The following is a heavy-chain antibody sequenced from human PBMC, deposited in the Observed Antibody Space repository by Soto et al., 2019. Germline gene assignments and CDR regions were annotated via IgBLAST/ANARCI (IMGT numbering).Heavy chain of an antibody. CDR1: GFPFSSYS. Sequence: EDSLILSCASSGFPFSSYSRSLVRPAPGKGLEWVSAISGSGGSTYYADSVKGRFTISRDNSKNTLYLQMNSLRAEDTAVYYCAKDKSIVVVPAARMTPPPATWYGMDVWGQGNTGTVS. V-gene: IGHV3-23*01. J-gene: IGHJ6*02. CDR3: AKDKSIVVVPAARMTPPPATWYGMDV. D-gene: IGHD2-2*01. CDR2: ISGSGGST.